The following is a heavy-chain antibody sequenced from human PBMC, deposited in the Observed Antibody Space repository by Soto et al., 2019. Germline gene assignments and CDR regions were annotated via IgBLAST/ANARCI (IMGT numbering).Heavy chain of an antibody. CDR3: ARRRIVVAGSGHFDY. Sequence: PSETLSLTCTVSGGSISSSSYYWGWIRQPPGKGLEWIGSIYYSGSTYYNPSLKSRVTISVDTSKNQFSLKLSSVTAADTAVYCCARRRIVVAGSGHFDYWGQGTLVTV. V-gene: IGHV4-39*01. CDR1: GGSISSSSYY. J-gene: IGHJ4*02. D-gene: IGHD2-15*01. CDR2: IYYSGST.